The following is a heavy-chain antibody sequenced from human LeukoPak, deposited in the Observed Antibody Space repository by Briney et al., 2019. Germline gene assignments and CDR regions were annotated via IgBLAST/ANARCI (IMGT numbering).Heavy chain of an antibody. Sequence: SETLSLTCTVSGGSISSYYWSWIRQPAGKGLEWIGRIYTSGSTNYNPSLKSRVTMSVDTSRNQFSLKLSSVTAADTAVYYCARQYYYDSSGCFDYWGQGTLVTVSS. CDR1: GGSISSYY. D-gene: IGHD3-22*01. J-gene: IGHJ4*02. CDR2: IYTSGST. CDR3: ARQYYYDSSGCFDY. V-gene: IGHV4-4*07.